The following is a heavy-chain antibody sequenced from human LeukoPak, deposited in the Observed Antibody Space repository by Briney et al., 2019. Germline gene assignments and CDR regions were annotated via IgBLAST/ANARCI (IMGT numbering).Heavy chain of an antibody. Sequence: PSETLSLTCTVSGGSISIYYWNWIRQPPGKGLEWIGYVYYGGSTSYNPSLKSRVTISLDMSKSQFSLKLSSVSAADTAVYYCARPGLSDAFDIWGQGTMVTVSS. CDR2: VYYGGST. CDR3: ARPGLSDAFDI. J-gene: IGHJ3*02. CDR1: GGSISIYY. V-gene: IGHV4-59*01. D-gene: IGHD2-8*02.